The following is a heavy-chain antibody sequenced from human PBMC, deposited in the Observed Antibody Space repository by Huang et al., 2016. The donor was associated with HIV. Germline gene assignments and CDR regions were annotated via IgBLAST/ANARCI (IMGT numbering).Heavy chain of an antibody. V-gene: IGHV3-30-3*01. CDR3: ATGYCSGGSCPLDY. Sequence: QVQLVESGGGVVQPGRSLRLSCLAPGFTFENYALNWVRQAPSKGVEGVAVIAYDESNKSYADSVKGRFTISRDNFKNTFYLEMNSLRVEDTAVYYCATGYCSGGSCPLDYWGQGTLVTV. CDR1: GFTFENYA. D-gene: IGHD2-15*01. J-gene: IGHJ4*02. CDR2: IAYDESNK.